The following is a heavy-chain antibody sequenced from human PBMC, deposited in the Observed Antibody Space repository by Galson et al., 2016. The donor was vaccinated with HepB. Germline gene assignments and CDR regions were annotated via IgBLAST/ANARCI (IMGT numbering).Heavy chain of an antibody. CDR1: ASSLPNYA. V-gene: IGHV1-18*01. Sequence: SVKVSCKASASSLPNYAITWVRQAPGQGLEWLGWISAYNDVTNYAQKIQVRVTMTTDKSTNTAYMELRTLTSDDTAVYYCATLGGNSYYSLDVWGQGTTVIVSS. J-gene: IGHJ6*02. CDR2: ISAYNDVT. D-gene: IGHD2-21*02. CDR3: ATLGGNSYYSLDV.